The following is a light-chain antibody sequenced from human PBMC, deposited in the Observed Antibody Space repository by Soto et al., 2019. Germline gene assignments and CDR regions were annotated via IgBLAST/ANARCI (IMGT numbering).Light chain of an antibody. CDR2: GAS. Sequence: PWERATLSCRASQSVSNYLVWYQQKPGHAPRLLISGASSRATGIPDRFSGSGSGTEFTLTIRRLEPEDFAVYYCQQYGGSPQTFGQGTKV. CDR3: QQYGGSPQT. CDR1: QSVSNY. J-gene: IGKJ1*01. V-gene: IGKV3-20*01.